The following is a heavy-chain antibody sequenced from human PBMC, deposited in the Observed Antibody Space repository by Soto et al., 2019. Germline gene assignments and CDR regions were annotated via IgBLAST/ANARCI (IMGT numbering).Heavy chain of an antibody. CDR3: ARDLRTVAAYGFDI. V-gene: IGHV3-21*01. Sequence: EVPLVESGGGLVKAGGSLRLSCAASGFTFSDYSINWVRQAPGKGLEWVSTISRIHKIYYADSVKGRFPISRDNAQNSLYLQMNSLRGEDTAVYYCARDLRTVAAYGFDIWGRGTMVTVSS. J-gene: IGHJ3*02. CDR2: ISRIHKI. CDR1: GFTFSDYS. D-gene: IGHD4-4*01.